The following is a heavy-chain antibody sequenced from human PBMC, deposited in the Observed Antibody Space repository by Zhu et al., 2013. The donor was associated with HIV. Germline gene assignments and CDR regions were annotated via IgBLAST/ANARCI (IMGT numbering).Heavy chain of an antibody. CDR2: INPKSGDT. D-gene: IGHD3-3*01. Sequence: QVQLVQSGAEVGKPGASVRISCKASGYTFSGYYLHWVRQAPGKGPEWMGWINPKSGDTSYAPKLQGRVTMTRDTSISTAYMELSRLRLNDTAVYYCTTLLGYTSGYYLTKDFDYWDQGTLVTVSS. J-gene: IGHJ4*02. CDR3: TTLLGYTSGYYLTKDFDY. V-gene: IGHV1-2*02. CDR1: GYTFSGYY.